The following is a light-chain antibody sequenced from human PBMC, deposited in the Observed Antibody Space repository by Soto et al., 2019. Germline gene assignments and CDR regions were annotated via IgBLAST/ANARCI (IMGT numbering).Light chain of an antibody. CDR2: DAY. CDR1: QSVISN. J-gene: IGKJ5*01. V-gene: IGKV3-11*01. Sequence: EIVITRSRGTLSVSPGERATLSCMAGQSVISNLSWYLQIPGQAPRLRIYDAYNRATGMPPRFSGSVSGTDFTLTISSLQPEDSAGYYCPQRHMGPITFGQGTRLEI. CDR3: PQRHMGPIT.